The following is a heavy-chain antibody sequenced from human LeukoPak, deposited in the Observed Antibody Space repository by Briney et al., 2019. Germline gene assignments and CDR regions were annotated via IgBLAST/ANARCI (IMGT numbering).Heavy chain of an antibody. V-gene: IGHV4-34*01. Sequence: SETLSLTCAVYGGSFSGYYWSWIRQPSGKGLEWIGEINHSGSTNYNPSLKSRVTISVDTSKNQFSLKLSSVTAADTAVYYCARTTMVRGTYYMDAWGKGTTVTISS. CDR1: GGSFSGYY. D-gene: IGHD3-10*01. J-gene: IGHJ6*03. CDR2: INHSGST. CDR3: ARTTMVRGTYYMDA.